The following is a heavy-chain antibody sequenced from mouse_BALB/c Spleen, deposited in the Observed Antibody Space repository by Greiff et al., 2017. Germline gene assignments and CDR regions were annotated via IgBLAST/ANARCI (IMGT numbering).Heavy chain of an antibody. Sequence: DVKLVESGGGLVQPGGSLKLSCAASGFTFSSYGMSWVRQTPDKRLELVATINSNGGITYYPDSVKGRFTISRDNAKNTLYLQMSSLKSEDTAMYYCARDRGSLFDYWGQGTTLTVSS. D-gene: IGHD3-1*01. J-gene: IGHJ2*01. CDR2: INSNGGIT. CDR3: ARDRGSLFDY. V-gene: IGHV5-6-3*01. CDR1: GFTFSSYG.